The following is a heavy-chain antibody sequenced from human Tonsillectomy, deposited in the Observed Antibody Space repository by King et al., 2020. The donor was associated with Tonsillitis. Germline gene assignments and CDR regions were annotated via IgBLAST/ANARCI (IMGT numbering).Heavy chain of an antibody. CDR3: AGGNYYDFSPEAY. CDR1: GFTFSSYA. J-gene: IGHJ4*02. D-gene: IGHD3-22*01. CDR2: ISYDGSNK. V-gene: IGHV3-30*10. Sequence: VQLVESGGGIVQPGRSLRLSCAASGFTFSSYAMHWVRQAPGKGLEWVAVISYDGSNKYYTDSVKGRFTISRDSSKNTLYLQMDSLRTEDTAVYYCAGGNYYDFSPEAYWGQGTQVTVSS.